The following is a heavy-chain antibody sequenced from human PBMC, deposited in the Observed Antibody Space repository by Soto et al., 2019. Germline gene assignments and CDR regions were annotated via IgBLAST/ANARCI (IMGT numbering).Heavy chain of an antibody. CDR3: ARDRGRYYLDY. Sequence: PGGSLRLSCSASGFTFSTYSMSWVRQAPGKGLEWVSSMSSSGRNIYYADSVKGRFTISRDNAKNSLFLQMNSLRVDDMAVYYCARDRGRYYLDYWGQGTQVTVS. D-gene: IGHD3-16*02. CDR1: GFTFSTYS. J-gene: IGHJ4*02. V-gene: IGHV3-21*01. CDR2: MSSSGRNI.